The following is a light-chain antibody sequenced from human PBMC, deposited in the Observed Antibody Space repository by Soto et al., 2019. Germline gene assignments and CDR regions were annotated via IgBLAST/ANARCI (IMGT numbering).Light chain of an antibody. CDR2: LGS. V-gene: IGKV2-28*01. CDR3: MQALQTPPG. Sequence: DLVMTQSPLSLPVTPGEPASISCRSSQSLLHSDGYNYLDWYLQKPGQSPQLLIYLGSNRASGVPDRFSGSGSGTDFTLKISRVEAEDVGVSYCMQALQTPPGFGGGTKVEIK. J-gene: IGKJ4*01. CDR1: QSLLHSDGYNY.